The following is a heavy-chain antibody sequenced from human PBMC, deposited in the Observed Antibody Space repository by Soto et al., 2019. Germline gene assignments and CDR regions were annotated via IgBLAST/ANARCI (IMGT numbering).Heavy chain of an antibody. CDR2: IIPIFGTA. D-gene: IGHD3-22*01. CDR1: GGTFSNYG. J-gene: IGHJ4*02. CDR3: ATPTHDSSHPRPFDY. Sequence: AASVKVSCKASGGTFSNYGISWVRQAPGQGLEWMGGIIPIFGTANYAQKFQGRVTITADESTSTAYMELSSLRSEDTAVYYCATPTHDSSHPRPFDYWGQGTLVTVSS. V-gene: IGHV1-69*13.